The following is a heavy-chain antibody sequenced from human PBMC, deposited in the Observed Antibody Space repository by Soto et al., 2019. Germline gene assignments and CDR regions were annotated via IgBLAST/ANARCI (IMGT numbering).Heavy chain of an antibody. J-gene: IGHJ5*02. CDR1: GYSFTSYY. CDR2: INPSGGST. CDR3: ARDSPYYDFWSGYVSFDP. Sequence: ASVKVSYKASGYSFTSYYLHWVREPAGQGLEWMGIINPSGGSTSYAQKFQGRVTITADKSTSTAYMELSSLRSEDTAVYYCARDSPYYDFWSGYVSFDPWGQGTLVTVSS. D-gene: IGHD3-3*01. V-gene: IGHV1-46*01.